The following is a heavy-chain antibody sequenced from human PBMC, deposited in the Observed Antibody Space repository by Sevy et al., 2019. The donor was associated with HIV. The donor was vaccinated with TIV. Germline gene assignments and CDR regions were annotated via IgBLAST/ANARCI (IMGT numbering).Heavy chain of an antibody. CDR1: GGSISSYY. J-gene: IGHJ4*02. Sequence: SETLSLTCTVSGGSISSYYWNWIRQPAGKGLEWIGGIYTSGSTNYNPSLKSRVTMSVDTSKNQFSLKLSSVTAADTAVYYCARGGPPTSSGSYFDSWGQGTLVTVSS. V-gene: IGHV4-4*07. CDR3: ARGGPPTSSGSYFDS. D-gene: IGHD1-26*01. CDR2: IYTSGST.